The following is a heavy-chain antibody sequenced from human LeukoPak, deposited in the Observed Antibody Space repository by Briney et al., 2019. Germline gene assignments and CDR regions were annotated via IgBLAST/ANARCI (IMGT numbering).Heavy chain of an antibody. V-gene: IGHV3-21*01. D-gene: IGHD6-6*01. J-gene: IGHJ5*02. CDR2: ISSSSSYI. CDR1: GFTFSSYS. Sequence: EGSLRLSCAASGFTFSSYSMNWVRQAPGKGLEWVSSISSSSSYIYYADSVKGRFTISRDNAKNSLYLQMNSLRAEDTAVYYCAAGLSSPNWFDPWGQGTLVTVSS. CDR3: AAGLSSPNWFDP.